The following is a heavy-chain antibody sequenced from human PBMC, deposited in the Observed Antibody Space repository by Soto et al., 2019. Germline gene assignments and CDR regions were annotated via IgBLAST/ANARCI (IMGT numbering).Heavy chain of an antibody. J-gene: IGHJ4*02. Sequence: QVQLVESGGGVVQPGRSLRLSCAASGFTFSSYGMHWVRQAPGKGLEWVAVISYDGSNKYYADSVKGRFTISRDNSKNKLYLQMNSLRAEDTAVYYCAKDLWELAYWFDYWGQGTLVSVSS. V-gene: IGHV3-30*18. CDR1: GFTFSSYG. CDR2: ISYDGSNK. CDR3: AKDLWELAYWFDY. D-gene: IGHD1-26*01.